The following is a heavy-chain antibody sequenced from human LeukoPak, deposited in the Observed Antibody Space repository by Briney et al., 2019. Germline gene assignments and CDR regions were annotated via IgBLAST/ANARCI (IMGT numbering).Heavy chain of an antibody. J-gene: IGHJ3*02. V-gene: IGHV1-46*01. CDR3: ARESYDSSGYWVAFDI. D-gene: IGHD3-22*01. CDR1: VYSFTSYY. CDR2: INPSGGST. Sequence: ASVKVSCKASVYSFTSYYMHWVRQAPGQGLDWMGIINPSGGSTSYAQKFQGRVTMTRDTSTSTVYMELSSLRSEDTAVYYCARESYDSSGYWVAFDIWGQGTMVTVSS.